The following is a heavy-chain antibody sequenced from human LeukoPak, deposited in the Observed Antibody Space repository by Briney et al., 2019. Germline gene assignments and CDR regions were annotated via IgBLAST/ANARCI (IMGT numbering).Heavy chain of an antibody. J-gene: IGHJ4*02. Sequence: GGSLRLSCAASGFTFSRFWMSWVRQAPGKGLEWVANIKQDGSEKYYVDSVKGRFTISRDNAKNSLYLQMNSLRAEGTAVFDCARDGTYTDYDPDFDIWGQGTLVTVSS. V-gene: IGHV3-7*04. CDR2: IKQDGSEK. D-gene: IGHD5-12*01. CDR1: GFTFSRFW. CDR3: ARDGTYTDYDPDFDI.